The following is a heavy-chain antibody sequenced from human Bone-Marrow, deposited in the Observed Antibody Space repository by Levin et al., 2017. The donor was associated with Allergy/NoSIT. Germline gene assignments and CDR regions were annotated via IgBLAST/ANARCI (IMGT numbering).Heavy chain of an antibody. Sequence: SETLSLTCTVSGGSVTSTGYYWTWFRQHPEKGLEWIGYIYYSGNTYYNPSLKSRVTISLDTSNNQFSLRLTSVTAADTAVYYCAREISVFGVADIWGQGTMVTVSS. D-gene: IGHD3-3*01. V-gene: IGHV4-31*03. CDR1: GGSVTSTGYY. CDR3: AREISVFGVADI. J-gene: IGHJ3*02. CDR2: IYYSGNT.